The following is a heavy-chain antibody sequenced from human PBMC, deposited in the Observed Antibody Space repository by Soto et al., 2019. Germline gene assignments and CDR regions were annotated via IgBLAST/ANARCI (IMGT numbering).Heavy chain of an antibody. V-gene: IGHV3-33*01. J-gene: IGHJ6*02. Sequence: QVQLVESGGGVVQPGRSLRLSCAASGFTFSSYGMHWVRQAPGKGLEWVAGIWYDGSNKYYADSVKGRFTISRDNSKNTLYLQMKSLRAEDTAVYYCARDSITMDLKPTNPGMDVWGQGTTVTVSS. CDR3: ARDSITMDLKPTNPGMDV. CDR2: IWYDGSNK. CDR1: GFTFSSYG. D-gene: IGHD3-10*01.